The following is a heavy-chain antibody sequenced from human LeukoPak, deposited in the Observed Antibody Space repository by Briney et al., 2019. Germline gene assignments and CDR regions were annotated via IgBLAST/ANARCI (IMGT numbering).Heavy chain of an antibody. Sequence: GGSLRLSCAASGFMFTRMSWVRQAPGKGLGWVANINQDGSAKYYVDSVKGRFTISKDNAKNSLYLQMDSLRAEDTAVYYCARAQVGYNWFDPWGQGTLVTVSS. D-gene: IGHD1-26*01. V-gene: IGHV3-7*01. J-gene: IGHJ5*02. CDR2: INQDGSAK. CDR3: ARAQVGYNWFDP. CDR1: GFMFTR.